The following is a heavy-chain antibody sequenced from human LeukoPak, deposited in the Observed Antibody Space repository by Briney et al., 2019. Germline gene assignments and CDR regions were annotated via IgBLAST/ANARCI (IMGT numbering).Heavy chain of an antibody. CDR1: GYTFTSYG. V-gene: IGHV1-18*01. J-gene: IGHJ4*02. CDR2: ISAYNGNT. D-gene: IGHD3-22*01. Sequence: GASVKVSCKASGYTFTSYGISWVRQAPGQGLEWMGWISAYNGNTNYAQKLQDRVTMTTDTSTSTAYMELRSLRSDDTAVYYCARDRGAYYYDSSADYWGQGTLVTVSS. CDR3: ARDRGAYYYDSSADY.